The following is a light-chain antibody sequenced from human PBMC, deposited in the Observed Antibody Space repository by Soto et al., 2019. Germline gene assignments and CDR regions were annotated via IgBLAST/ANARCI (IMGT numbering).Light chain of an antibody. CDR1: QTITTS. J-gene: IGKJ5*01. V-gene: IGKV1-39*01. CDR2: AAA. CDR3: HQNYSLPIT. Sequence: DYQMTQSHSSLSAXVGDXVTIXXLTSQTITTSLNWYRQKPGKAAHLLINAAAILKSDMASTFGSGRSGTDFTLTTNGLLPADFAAYYCHQNYSLPITFGRGTRLEI.